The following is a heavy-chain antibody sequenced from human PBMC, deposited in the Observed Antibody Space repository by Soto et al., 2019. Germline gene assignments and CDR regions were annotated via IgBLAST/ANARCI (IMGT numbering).Heavy chain of an antibody. Sequence: VGSLRLSCAASGFTFSSYGMHWVRQAPGKGLEWVAVISYDGSNKYYADSVKGRFTISRDNSKNTLYLQMNSLRAEDTAVYYCAKFAVAGTGDPVDYWGQGTLVTVSS. CDR3: AKFAVAGTGDPVDY. V-gene: IGHV3-30*18. D-gene: IGHD6-19*01. CDR2: ISYDGSNK. J-gene: IGHJ4*02. CDR1: GFTFSSYG.